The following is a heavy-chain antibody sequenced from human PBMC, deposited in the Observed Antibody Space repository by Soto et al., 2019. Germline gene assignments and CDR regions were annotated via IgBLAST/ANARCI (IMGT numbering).Heavy chain of an antibody. Sequence: ASVKVSCKASGYIFTAYAMHWVRQAPGQGLEWMGLVNPSCGSTNYAQKFQGRITMTRDTSTSTVYMDLSSLTSEDTAVYYCAREEKCSDGICYPEYFQCWGQGTLVTVSS. CDR3: AREEKCSDGICYPEYFQC. D-gene: IGHD2-15*01. J-gene: IGHJ1*01. CDR1: GYIFTAYA. V-gene: IGHV1-46*01. CDR2: VNPSCGST.